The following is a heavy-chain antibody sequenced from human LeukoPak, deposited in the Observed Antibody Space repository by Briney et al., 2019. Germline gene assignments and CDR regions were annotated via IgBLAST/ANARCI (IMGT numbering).Heavy chain of an antibody. Sequence: SVKVSCKASGGTFSSYAISWVRQAPGQGLEWMGRIIPILGIANYAQKFQGRVTITANKSTSTAYMELSSLRSEDTAVYYCARDSGALLWVGEKPDYFDYCGQGTLVSVSS. V-gene: IGHV1-69*04. CDR1: GGTFSSYA. J-gene: IGHJ4*02. D-gene: IGHD3-10*01. CDR2: IIPILGIA. CDR3: ARDSGALLWVGEKPDYFDY.